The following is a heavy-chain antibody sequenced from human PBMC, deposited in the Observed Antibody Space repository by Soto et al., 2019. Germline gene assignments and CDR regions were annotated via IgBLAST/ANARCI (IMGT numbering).Heavy chain of an antibody. CDR3: AKAPVGATNX. D-gene: IGHD1-26*01. CDR1: GFTFSSYA. J-gene: IGHJ4*02. V-gene: IGHV3-23*01. Sequence: GSLRLSCAASGFTFSSYAMSWVRKAPGKGLEWVSAISGSGGSTYYADSVKGRFTISRYNSKNTLYLQMNSLRAEETAVYYCAKAPVGATNXWGQGTLVTVSX. CDR2: ISGSGGST.